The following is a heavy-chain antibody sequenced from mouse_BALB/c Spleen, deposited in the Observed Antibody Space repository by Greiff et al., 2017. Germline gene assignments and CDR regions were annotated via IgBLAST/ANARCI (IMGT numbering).Heavy chain of an antibody. V-gene: IGHV3-6*02. Sequence: EVQRVESGPGLVKPSQSLSLTCSVTGYSITSGYYWNWIRQFPGNKLEWMGYISYDGSNNYNPSLKNRISITRDTSKNQFFLKLNSVTTEDTATYYCARGGGNYIYAMDYWGQGTSVTVSS. D-gene: IGHD2-1*01. J-gene: IGHJ4*01. CDR1: GYSITSGYY. CDR3: ARGGGNYIYAMDY. CDR2: ISYDGSN.